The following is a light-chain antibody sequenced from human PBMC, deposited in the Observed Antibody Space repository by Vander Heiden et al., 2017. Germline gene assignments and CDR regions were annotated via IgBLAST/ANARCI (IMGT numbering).Light chain of an antibody. J-gene: IGLJ2*01. Sequence: QSALTQPASVSGSPGQSITISCTGTSSDVGGYNYVSWYQQHPGKAPKRMIYEVSNRPSGVSNRFSGSKSGNTASLTISGLQAEDEADYYCSSYTSSRGVFGGGTKLTVL. CDR1: SSDVGGYNY. V-gene: IGLV2-14*01. CDR3: SSYTSSRGV. CDR2: EVS.